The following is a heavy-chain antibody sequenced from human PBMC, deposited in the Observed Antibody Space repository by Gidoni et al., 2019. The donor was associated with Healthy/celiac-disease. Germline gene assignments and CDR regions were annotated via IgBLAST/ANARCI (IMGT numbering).Heavy chain of an antibody. CDR2: IYSCGST. CDR1: GFTVSSNY. V-gene: IGHV3-53*01. J-gene: IGHJ4*02. CDR3: ARVGPYDSSGYYSPGRGHFDY. D-gene: IGHD3-22*01. Sequence: EVQLVEPGGGLIQHGGSLRLYCAASGFTVSSNYMSWVRQAPGKGLEGVSVIYSCGSTYYADSVKGRFTISRDNSKNTLYLQMNSLRAEDTAVYYCARVGPYDSSGYYSPGRGHFDYWGQGTLVTVSS.